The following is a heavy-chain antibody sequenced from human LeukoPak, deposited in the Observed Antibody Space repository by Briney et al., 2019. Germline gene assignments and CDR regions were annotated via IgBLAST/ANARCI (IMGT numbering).Heavy chain of an antibody. CDR1: GFTFSSYS. D-gene: IGHD3-9*01. CDR2: TSPSSSYK. J-gene: IGHJ4*02. CDR3: ARGSYDILTGYSPFFFDY. V-gene: IGHV3-21*01. Sequence: PGGSLRLSCAASGFTFSSYSMNWVRQAPGKGLEWVSSTSPSSSYKYYADSVKGRFTISRDNAKNSLYLQMNSLRAEDTAVYFCARGSYDILTGYSPFFFDYWGQGTLVTVSS.